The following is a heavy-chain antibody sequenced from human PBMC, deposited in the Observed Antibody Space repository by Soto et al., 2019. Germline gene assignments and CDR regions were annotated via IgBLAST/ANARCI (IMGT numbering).Heavy chain of an antibody. D-gene: IGHD2-2*01. CDR2: ISWDGGST. Sequence: GGSLRLSRAASGFTFDDYTMHWVRQAPGKGLEWVSLISWDGGSTYYADSVKGRFTISRDNSKNSLYLQMNSLRTEDTALYYCAKNGNAGPYYYYYGMDVWGQGTTVTVSS. V-gene: IGHV3-43*01. J-gene: IGHJ6*02. CDR1: GFTFDDYT. CDR3: AKNGNAGPYYYYYGMDV.